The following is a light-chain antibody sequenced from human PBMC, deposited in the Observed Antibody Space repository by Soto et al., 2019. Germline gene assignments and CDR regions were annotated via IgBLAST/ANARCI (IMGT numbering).Light chain of an antibody. CDR2: QVS. J-gene: IGLJ1*01. CDR1: SSDVGGYHY. Sequence: QSVLTQPASVSGSPGQSMTISCTGSSSDVGGYHYVSWYQQHPGKAPKLIIYQVSHRPSGVSDRFSGSKSGNTASPTISWLQGEDEATYYCSSFTSTHTYVFGTGTKVNGL. V-gene: IGLV2-14*03. CDR3: SSFTSTHTYV.